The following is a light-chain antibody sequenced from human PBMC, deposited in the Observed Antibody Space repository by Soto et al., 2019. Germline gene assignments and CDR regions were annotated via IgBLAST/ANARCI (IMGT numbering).Light chain of an antibody. V-gene: IGKV3-11*01. Sequence: EIVLTQSPATLSLSPGERATLSCRASQSVSSYLAWYQQKPGQAPRLLISDASNRATGIPARFSGSGSGTDVTLTISSLEPEDFAVYYCQYRSKWPVSFGQGTRLETK. J-gene: IGKJ5*01. CDR1: QSVSSY. CDR2: DAS. CDR3: QYRSKWPVS.